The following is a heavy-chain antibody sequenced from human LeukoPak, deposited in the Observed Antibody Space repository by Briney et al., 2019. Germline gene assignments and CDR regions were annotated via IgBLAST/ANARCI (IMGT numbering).Heavy chain of an antibody. CDR3: ARERNTAIVTAFDV. V-gene: IGHV3-7*01. CDR2: TKQDGSEK. D-gene: IGHD5-18*01. CDR1: RFTFTAYW. J-gene: IGHJ3*01. Sequence: GGSLRLSCAASRFTFTAYWMSWVRQAPGKGLEWVANTKQDGSEKYYMDSVKGRFTISRDNAKNSLYLQMNSLRVEDTAVYFCARERNTAIVTAFDVWGQGTMVTVSS.